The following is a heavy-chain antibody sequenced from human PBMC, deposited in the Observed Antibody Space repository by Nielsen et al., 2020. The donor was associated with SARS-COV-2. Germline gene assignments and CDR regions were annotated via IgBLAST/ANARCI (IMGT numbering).Heavy chain of an antibody. CDR3: ERGTGEDY. CDR2: ISAYNGNR. D-gene: IGHD1-26*01. Sequence: ASVKVSCKASGYTFTNYGISWVRQAPGQGLEWMGWISAYNGNRNYVQKFQGRVTMTTDTSTNTAYMELRSLKSDDTAVYYCERGTGEDYWGQGTLVTVSS. CDR1: GYTFTNYG. V-gene: IGHV1-18*01. J-gene: IGHJ4*02.